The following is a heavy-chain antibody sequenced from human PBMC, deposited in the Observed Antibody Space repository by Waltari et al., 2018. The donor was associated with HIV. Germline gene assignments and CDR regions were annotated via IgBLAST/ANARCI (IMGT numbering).Heavy chain of an antibody. CDR2: ITWNSGSI. Sequence: EVQLVESGGGLVQPGRSLRLSCAASGFTFDDCAMHWVRQAPGKGLEWVSGITWNSGSIGYAASVKGRFTISRDNAKNSLYLQMKNLRPEDTALYFCAKDLAGPTNNWNPYYYGMDVWGQGTTVTVSS. CDR3: AKDLAGPTNNWNPYYYGMDV. J-gene: IGHJ6*02. D-gene: IGHD1-20*01. CDR1: GFTFDDCA. V-gene: IGHV3-9*01.